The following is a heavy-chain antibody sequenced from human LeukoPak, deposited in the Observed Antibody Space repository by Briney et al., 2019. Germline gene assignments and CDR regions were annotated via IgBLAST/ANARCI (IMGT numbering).Heavy chain of an antibody. Sequence: GGSLRLSCAASGFTFSSYGMHWVRQAPGKGLEWVAVISYDGSNKYYADSVKGRFTISRDNSKNTLYLQMNSLRAEDTAVYYCAKEGNDQGYFGYWGQGTLVTVSS. J-gene: IGHJ4*02. CDR3: AKEGNDQGYFGY. CDR1: GFTFSSYG. D-gene: IGHD2-2*01. V-gene: IGHV3-30*18. CDR2: ISYDGSNK.